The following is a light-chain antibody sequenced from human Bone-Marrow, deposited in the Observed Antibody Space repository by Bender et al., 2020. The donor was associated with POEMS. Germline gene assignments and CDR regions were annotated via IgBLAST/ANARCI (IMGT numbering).Light chain of an antibody. CDR2: DVS. Sequence: QSALTQPASVSGSPGQSITISCTGISSDVGGDKYVSWYQQHPGKAPKVLIFDVSNRPSGVSNRFSGSKSGNTASLTISGLQAEDEADYYCCSYAGSYTYVFGTGTKVTVL. CDR3: CSYAGSYTYV. CDR1: SSDVGGDKY. J-gene: IGLJ1*01. V-gene: IGLV2-14*03.